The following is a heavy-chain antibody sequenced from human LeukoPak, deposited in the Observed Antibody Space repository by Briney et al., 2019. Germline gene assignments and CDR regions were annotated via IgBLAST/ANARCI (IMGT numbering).Heavy chain of an antibody. CDR3: ARSPRDSGYNYMDY. V-gene: IGHV3-7*02. Sequence: RSGGSLRLSCVASRFSFSSYWMSWVRRAPGKGLEWVANIKQDGNEKYYVDSVKGRFTISRDNAKNSLYLQMHSLRAKDTAIYYCARSPRDSGYNYMDYWGQGTLVTVSS. D-gene: IGHD5-12*01. CDR2: IKQDGNEK. J-gene: IGHJ4*02. CDR1: RFSFSSYW.